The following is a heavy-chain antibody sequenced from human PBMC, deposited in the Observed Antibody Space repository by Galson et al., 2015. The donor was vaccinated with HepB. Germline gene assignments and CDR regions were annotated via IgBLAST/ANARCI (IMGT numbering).Heavy chain of an antibody. Sequence: SVKVSCKASGVTFSSYAISWVRQAPGQGLEWMGGIIPIFGTANYAQKFQGRVTITADESTSTAYMELSSLRSEDTAVYYCASSKVVVVAATPAGTDDAFDIWGQGTMVTVSS. D-gene: IGHD2-15*01. J-gene: IGHJ3*02. CDR2: IIPIFGTA. V-gene: IGHV1-69*13. CDR1: GVTFSSYA. CDR3: ASSKVVVVAATPAGTDDAFDI.